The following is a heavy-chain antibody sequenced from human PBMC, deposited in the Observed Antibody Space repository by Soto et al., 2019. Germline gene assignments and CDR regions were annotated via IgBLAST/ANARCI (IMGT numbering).Heavy chain of an antibody. V-gene: IGHV4-34*01. CDR3: ARGRLLPHYFDY. Sequence: QVQLQQWGAGLLKPSETLSLTCAVYGGSFSGYYWSWIRQPPGKGLEWIGEINHSGSTNYNPSLKSRVTVSVDTPNNQFSQKLSSVTAADTAVYYCARGRLLPHYFDYWGQGTLVTVSS. J-gene: IGHJ4*02. CDR2: INHSGST. D-gene: IGHD3-10*01. CDR1: GGSFSGYY.